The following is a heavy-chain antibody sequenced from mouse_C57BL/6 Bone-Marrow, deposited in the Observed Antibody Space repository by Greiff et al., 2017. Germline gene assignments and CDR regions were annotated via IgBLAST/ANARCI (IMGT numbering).Heavy chain of an antibody. CDR3: VGPWFAY. V-gene: IGHV10-1*01. CDR1: GYSFNTYA. CDR2: IRSKSNNYAT. J-gene: IGHJ3*01. Sequence: EVQLVESGGGLVQPKGSLKLSCAASGYSFNTYAMNWVRQAPGKGLEWVARIRSKSNNYATYYADSVKDRFTISTDDSESMLYLQMNNLKTEDTAMYCCVGPWFAYWGQGTMVTVSA.